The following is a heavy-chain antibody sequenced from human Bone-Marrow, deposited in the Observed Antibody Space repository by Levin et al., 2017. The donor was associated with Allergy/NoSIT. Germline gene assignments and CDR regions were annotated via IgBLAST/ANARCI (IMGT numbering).Heavy chain of an antibody. D-gene: IGHD3-22*01. CDR1: GFTFSSYA. Sequence: GESLKISCAASGFTFSSYAMHWVRQAPGKGLEWVAVISYDGSNKYYADSVKGRFTISRDNSKNTLYLQMNSLRAEDTAVYYCRGSYYYDSSGYYARVDWYFDLWGRGTLVTVSS. V-gene: IGHV3-30-3*01. CDR2: ISYDGSNK. J-gene: IGHJ2*01. CDR3: RGSYYYDSSGYYARVDWYFDL.